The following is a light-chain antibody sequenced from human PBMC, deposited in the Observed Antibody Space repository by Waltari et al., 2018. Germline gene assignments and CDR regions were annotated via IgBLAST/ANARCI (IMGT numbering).Light chain of an antibody. J-gene: IGLJ3*02. V-gene: IGLV1-36*01. CDR3: AAWDDSLNGRV. CDR2: DDD. Sequence: QSVLTQPPSVSEAPRQRVTISCSGSISNIGNNAVSWYQQLPGKALKLLIYDDDLRPSGVSDLFSGSKSGTSASLAISGLRFEDAAEYYCAAWDDSLNGRVFGGGTKLTVL. CDR1: ISNIGNNA.